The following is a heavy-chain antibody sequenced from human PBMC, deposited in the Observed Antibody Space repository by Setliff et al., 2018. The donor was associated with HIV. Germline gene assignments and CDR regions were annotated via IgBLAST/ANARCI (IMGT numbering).Heavy chain of an antibody. Sequence: SETLSLTCTVSGGSISSGSYYWNWIRQPAGKGLEWIGRIYTSGSTNYNPSLTSRVTISVDTSKNQFSLKLSSVTAADTAVYYCARVPLAYCGGDCFFYWYFDLWGRGTLVTVS. D-gene: IGHD2-21*02. CDR1: GGSISSGSYY. J-gene: IGHJ2*01. V-gene: IGHV4-61*02. CDR3: ARVPLAYCGGDCFFYWYFDL. CDR2: IYTSGST.